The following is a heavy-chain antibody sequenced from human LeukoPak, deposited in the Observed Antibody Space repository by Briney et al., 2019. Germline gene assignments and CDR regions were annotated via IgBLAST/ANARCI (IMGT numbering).Heavy chain of an antibody. J-gene: IGHJ6*02. CDR1: GFTFSSYG. CDR2: ISYDGSNK. Sequence: PGGSLRLSCAASGFTFSSYGMHWVRQAPGKGLEWVAVISYDGSNKYYADSVKGRFTISGDNSKNTLYLQMNSLRAEDTAVYYCAKQPFGGDLGGSYYYYYGLDVWGQGTTVTVSS. D-gene: IGHD3-10*01. CDR3: AKQPFGGDLGGSYYYYYGLDV. V-gene: IGHV3-30*18.